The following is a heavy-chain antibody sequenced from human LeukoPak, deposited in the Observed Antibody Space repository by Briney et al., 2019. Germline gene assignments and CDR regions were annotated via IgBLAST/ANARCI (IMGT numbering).Heavy chain of an antibody. V-gene: IGHV3-66*02. Sequence: GGSLRLSCAASGFTVSSNYMSWVRQAPGKGLEWVSVIYSGGSTYYADSVKGRFTISRDNSKNTLYLQMNSLRAEDTAVYYCARSLVPLGYFDYRGQGTLVTVSS. CDR1: GFTVSSNY. J-gene: IGHJ4*02. D-gene: IGHD2-2*01. CDR2: IYSGGST. CDR3: ARSLVPLGYFDY.